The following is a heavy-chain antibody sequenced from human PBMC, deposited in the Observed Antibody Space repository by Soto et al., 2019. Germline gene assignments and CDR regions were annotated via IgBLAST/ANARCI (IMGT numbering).Heavy chain of an antibody. Sequence: QVQLVQSGAEVKKPGASVKVSCKASGYTFTSYGISWVRQAPGQGLEWMGWISAYNGNTNYAQKLQGRVTMTTDTSTSTAYRELRSLRSDDTAVYYCARDLRYFDWLATYFDYWGQGTLVTVSS. D-gene: IGHD3-9*01. CDR1: GYTFTSYG. J-gene: IGHJ4*02. V-gene: IGHV1-18*04. CDR2: ISAYNGNT. CDR3: ARDLRYFDWLATYFDY.